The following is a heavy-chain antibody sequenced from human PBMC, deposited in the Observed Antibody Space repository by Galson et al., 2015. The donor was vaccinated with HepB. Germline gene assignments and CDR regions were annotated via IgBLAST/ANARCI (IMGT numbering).Heavy chain of an antibody. J-gene: IGHJ6*02. V-gene: IGHV1-69*13. Sequence: SVKVSCKASGGTFSSYAISWVRQAPGQGLEWMGGIIPIFGTANYAQKFQGRVTITADESTSTAYMELSSLRSEDTAVYYCARVPFIAAAGTTAYYYYGMDVWGQGTTVTVSS. CDR2: IIPIFGTA. D-gene: IGHD6-13*01. CDR3: ARVPFIAAAGTTAYYYYGMDV. CDR1: GGTFSSYA.